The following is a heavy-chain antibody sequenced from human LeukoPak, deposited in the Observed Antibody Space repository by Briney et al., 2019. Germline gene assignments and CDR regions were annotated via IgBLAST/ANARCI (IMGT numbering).Heavy chain of an antibody. CDR2: IYSGGST. Sequence: GGSLRLSCAASGFTVSSNYMSWVRQAPGKGLEWVSVIYSGGSTYYADSVKGRFTISRDNSKNTLYLQMSSLRAEDTAVYYCARDPRYYDSSGYYDRGCYYGMDVWGQGTTVTVSS. V-gene: IGHV3-66*01. D-gene: IGHD3-22*01. CDR3: ARDPRYYDSSGYYDRGCYYGMDV. CDR1: GFTVSSNY. J-gene: IGHJ6*02.